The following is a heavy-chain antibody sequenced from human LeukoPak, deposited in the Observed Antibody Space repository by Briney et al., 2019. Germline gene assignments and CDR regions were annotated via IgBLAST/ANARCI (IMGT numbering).Heavy chain of an antibody. CDR1: GFTLGNYA. Sequence: GGSLRLSCAASGFTLGNYAMSWVRQTPGKGLEWVSVTSGSGKITSHAESVKGRFTISRDNSKNTLYLQMNSLRAEDTAVYYCAKDGSGAVAGFDMDVWGKGTTVTVSS. V-gene: IGHV3-23*01. D-gene: IGHD6-19*01. CDR2: TSGSGKIT. J-gene: IGHJ6*03. CDR3: AKDGSGAVAGFDMDV.